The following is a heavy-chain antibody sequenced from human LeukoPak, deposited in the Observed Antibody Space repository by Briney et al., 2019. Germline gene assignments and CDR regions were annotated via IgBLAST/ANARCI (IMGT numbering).Heavy chain of an antibody. CDR1: GYTLTELS. CDR3: ATGPYFGVVTQYADY. CDR2: FDPEDGET. J-gene: IGHJ4*02. V-gene: IGHV1-24*01. D-gene: IGHD3-3*01. Sequence: ASVKVSCKVSGYTLTELSMHWVRQAPGKGLEWMGGFDPEDGETVYAQKFQGRVTMTEDTSTDTAYMELSSLRSEDTAVYYCATGPYFGVVTQYADYWGQGTLVTVSS.